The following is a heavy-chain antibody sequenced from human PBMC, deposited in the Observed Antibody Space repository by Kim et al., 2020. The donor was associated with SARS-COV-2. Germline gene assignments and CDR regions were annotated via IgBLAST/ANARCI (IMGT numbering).Heavy chain of an antibody. J-gene: IGHJ4*02. Sequence: GGSLRLSCAASGFTFSSYAMSWVRQAPGKGLEWVSAISGSGGSTYYADSVKGRFTISRDNSKNTLYLQMNSLRAEDTAVYYCAKDLRYYYDSSGYLFDYWGQGTLVTVSS. V-gene: IGHV3-23*01. CDR2: ISGSGGST. CDR1: GFTFSSYA. D-gene: IGHD3-22*01. CDR3: AKDLRYYYDSSGYLFDY.